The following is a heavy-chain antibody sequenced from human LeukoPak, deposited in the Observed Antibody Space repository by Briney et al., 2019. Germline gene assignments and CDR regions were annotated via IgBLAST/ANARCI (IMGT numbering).Heavy chain of an antibody. V-gene: IGHV4-59*08. J-gene: IGHJ4*02. CDR3: ARQGVEYSSSPGFGY. CDR1: GGSISSYY. Sequence: RSSETLSLTCTVSGGSISSYYWSWIRQPPGKGLEWIGYIYSSGSTKYNPSLGSRVTISVDTSKNQFSLKLSSVTAADTAVYYCARQGVEYSSSPGFGYWGQGALVTVSS. CDR2: IYSSGST. D-gene: IGHD6-13*01.